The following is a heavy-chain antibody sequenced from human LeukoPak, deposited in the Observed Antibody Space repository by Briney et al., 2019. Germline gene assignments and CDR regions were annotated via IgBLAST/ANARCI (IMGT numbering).Heavy chain of an antibody. J-gene: IGHJ6*02. CDR2: IYSGGST. V-gene: IGHV3-53*04. CDR1: GFTVSSNY. CDR3: ASSWTALLFGTDV. Sequence: GGSLRLSCAASGFTVSSNYMSWVRQAPGKGLEWVSVIYSGGSTYYADSVKGRFTISRHNSKNTLYPQMNSLRAEDTAVYYCASSWTALLFGTDVWGQRTTVNVSS. D-gene: IGHD6-13*01.